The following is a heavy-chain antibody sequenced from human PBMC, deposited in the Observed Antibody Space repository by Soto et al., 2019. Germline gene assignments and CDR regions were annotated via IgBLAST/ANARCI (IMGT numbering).Heavy chain of an antibody. CDR1: GFTFSSYW. Sequence: EGSLRLSCAASGFTFSSYWMHWVRQAPGKGLVWVSRINSDGSSTSYADSVKGRFTISRDNAKNTLYLQMNSLRAEDTAVYYCARDHIAARPGLGVTYYGMDVWGQGTTVTVSS. CDR3: ARDHIAARPGLGVTYYGMDV. CDR2: INSDGSST. D-gene: IGHD6-6*01. J-gene: IGHJ6*02. V-gene: IGHV3-74*01.